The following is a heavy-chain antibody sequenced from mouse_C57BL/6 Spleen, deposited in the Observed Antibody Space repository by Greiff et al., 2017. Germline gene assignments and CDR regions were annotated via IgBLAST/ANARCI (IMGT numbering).Heavy chain of an antibody. CDR3: ARMFDYDGPD. CDR1: GYAFSSSW. J-gene: IGHJ2*01. V-gene: IGHV1-82*01. CDR2: IYPGDGDT. D-gene: IGHD2-4*01. Sequence: QVQLQQSGPELVKPGASVKISCKASGYAFSSSWMNWVKQRPGKGLEWIGRIYPGDGDTNYNGKFKGKATLTADKSSSTAYMQLSSLTSEDSAVYFCARMFDYDGPDWGQGTTLTVSS.